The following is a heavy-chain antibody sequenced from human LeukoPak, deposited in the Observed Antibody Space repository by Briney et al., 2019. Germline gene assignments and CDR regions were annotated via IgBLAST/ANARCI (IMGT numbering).Heavy chain of an antibody. J-gene: IGHJ4*02. CDR1: GYTFTCYY. D-gene: IGHD2-2*01. Sequence: ASVKVSCKASGYTFTCYYIHWVRQAPGQGLEWKGWINPGSGGTKYAQNFQGRVTMTRDTSISAAYMELRRLTFDDTAVYYCARGHAYCSSTSCHPFDYWGQGTLVTVSS. CDR3: ARGHAYCSSTSCHPFDY. CDR2: INPGSGGT. V-gene: IGHV1-2*02.